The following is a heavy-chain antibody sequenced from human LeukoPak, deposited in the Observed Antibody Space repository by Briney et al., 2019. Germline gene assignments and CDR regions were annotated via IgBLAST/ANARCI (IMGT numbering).Heavy chain of an antibody. J-gene: IGHJ4*02. D-gene: IGHD3-22*01. CDR3: ARESYYDSSGHFDY. V-gene: IGHV4-30-4*01. Sequence: SETLSLTCTVSGGSISSGDYYWSWIRQPPGKGLEWIGYIYCSGSTYYNPSLKSRVTISVDTSKNQFSLKLSSVTAADTAVYYCARESYYDSSGHFDYWGQGTLVTVSS. CDR2: IYCSGST. CDR1: GGSISSGDYY.